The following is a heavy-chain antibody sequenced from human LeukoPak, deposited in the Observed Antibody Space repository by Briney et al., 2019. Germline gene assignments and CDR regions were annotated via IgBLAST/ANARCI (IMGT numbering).Heavy chain of an antibody. J-gene: IGHJ3*02. CDR1: GGSFSGYY. V-gene: IGHV4-34*01. CDR2: INHSGST. D-gene: IGHD3-16*02. CDR3: ARVGPHKDDYVWGSYRRPTDAFDI. Sequence: SETLSLTCAVDGGSFSGYYWSWIRQPPGKGLEWIGEINHSGSTNYNPSLKSRVTISVDTSKNQFSLKLSSVTAADTAVYYCARVGPHKDDYVWGSYRRPTDAFDIWGQGTMVPVSS.